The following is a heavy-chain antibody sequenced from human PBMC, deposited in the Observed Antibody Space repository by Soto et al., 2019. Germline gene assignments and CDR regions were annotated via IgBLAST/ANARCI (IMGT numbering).Heavy chain of an antibody. CDR1: GFTFSRSA. D-gene: IGHD3-10*01. CDR2: ISKDGSVK. Sequence: GGSLRLSCAASGFTFSRSAIHWVRQAPGKGLEWVAVISKDGSVKYYADSVKGRFTISRDNSESTLFLQMNSLTNEDTAVYHCARSRSGAVPDSLGFWGQGTLVTVSS. J-gene: IGHJ4*02. CDR3: ARSRSGAVPDSLGF. V-gene: IGHV3-30-3*01.